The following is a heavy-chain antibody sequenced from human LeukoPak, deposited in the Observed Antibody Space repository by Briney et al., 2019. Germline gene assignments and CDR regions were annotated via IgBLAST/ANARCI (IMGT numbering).Heavy chain of an antibody. CDR2: IKSKSHGGTT. J-gene: IGHJ4*02. Sequence: SGGSLRLSCAASGLTFSSAWMTWVRQAPGKGLEWVGRIKSKSHGGTTEYAAPVNGRFTISRDDSKTTVYLQVNSLKSEDTAVYYCSTDSPIFHWGQGTLVTVSS. V-gene: IGHV3-15*01. D-gene: IGHD3-3*01. CDR1: GLTFSSAW. CDR3: STDSPIFH.